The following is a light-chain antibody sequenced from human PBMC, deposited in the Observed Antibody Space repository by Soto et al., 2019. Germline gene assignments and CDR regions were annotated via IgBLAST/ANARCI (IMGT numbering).Light chain of an antibody. Sequence: DIQMTQSPSTLSASVRDRVTITCRASQTISSWLACFQQRPGRAPKFLIYKASSLKNGVPLRFSGSGSGTQSTLTNSSLQPDDFATYYCQQYNSYSRTFGQGTKVDI. CDR1: QTISSW. J-gene: IGKJ1*01. V-gene: IGKV1-5*03. CDR3: QQYNSYSRT. CDR2: KAS.